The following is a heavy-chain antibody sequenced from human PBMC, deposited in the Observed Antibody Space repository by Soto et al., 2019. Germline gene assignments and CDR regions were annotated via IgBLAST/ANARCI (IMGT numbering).Heavy chain of an antibody. CDR1: GFTFTNYR. CDR2: IYPSSSST. J-gene: IGHJ3*02. Sequence: ASVNVSCKTSGFTFTNYRVHWVRQAPGQGLEWMGIIYPSSSSTTYAQKFKGRVTMTRDTSTSTVYMELSSLRSEDTALYYCARHGSGDPYNAFHMWGQGTMVTVSS. V-gene: IGHV1-46*03. CDR3: ARHGSGDPYNAFHM. D-gene: IGHD4-17*01.